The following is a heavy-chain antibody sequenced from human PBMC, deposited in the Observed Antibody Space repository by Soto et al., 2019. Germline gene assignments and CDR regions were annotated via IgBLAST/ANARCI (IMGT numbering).Heavy chain of an antibody. V-gene: IGHV5-10-1*01. Sequence: GEALKISWKGSGYTFTTYWITWVRQTPGKGLEWMGRIDPGNSYNSYNPSFQGHVTLPADMSIRTAYLQWSGLKASDTAMYYCARHTGLATMPFDXWGQGTLVTVSX. J-gene: IGHJ4*02. D-gene: IGHD6-13*01. CDR1: GYTFTTYW. CDR2: IDPGNSYN. CDR3: ARHTGLATMPFDX.